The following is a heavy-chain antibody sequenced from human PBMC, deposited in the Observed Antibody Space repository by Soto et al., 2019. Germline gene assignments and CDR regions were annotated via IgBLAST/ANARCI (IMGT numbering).Heavy chain of an antibody. CDR1: GGSISSYY. D-gene: IGHD2-2*02. Sequence: QVQLQESGPGLVKPSETLSLTCTVSGGSISSYYWGWIRQRPGKGLEWIGYIYYSGSTNYNPSLKSRATISVDTSKTPFSLKLSSVTAADTAVYYCARVGCISTSCYNYYGMDVWGQGTTVTVSS. CDR2: IYYSGST. CDR3: ARVGCISTSCYNYYGMDV. J-gene: IGHJ6*02. V-gene: IGHV4-59*01.